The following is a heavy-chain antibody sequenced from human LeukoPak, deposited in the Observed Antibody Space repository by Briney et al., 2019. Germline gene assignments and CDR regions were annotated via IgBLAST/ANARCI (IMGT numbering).Heavy chain of an antibody. CDR3: ARVSLGVKGTETQYSSFPYDYHYMDV. CDR2: IYYSGST. Sequence: PSETLSLTCTVSGGSISSSSYYWSWVRQPPGKGLEWIGYIYYSGSTNYNPSLKSRVTISVDTSKNQFSLKLSSVTAADTAVYYCARVSLGVKGTETQYSSFPYDYHYMDVWGKGTTVTVSS. J-gene: IGHJ6*03. V-gene: IGHV4-61*01. CDR1: GGSISSSSYY. D-gene: IGHD6-6*01.